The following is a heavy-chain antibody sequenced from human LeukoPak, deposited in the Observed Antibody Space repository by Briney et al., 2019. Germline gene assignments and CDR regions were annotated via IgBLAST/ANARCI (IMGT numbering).Heavy chain of an antibody. D-gene: IGHD3-9*01. CDR3: TKGGTYHDILTPSYL. CDR1: GFTFSSYA. J-gene: IGHJ4*02. V-gene: IGHV3-23*02. Sequence: GGSLRLSCAASGFTFSSYAMAWVRQAPGKGLEWVSGISGSGINTYYVDSVKGRFTVSRDNSKNRLYLQMDNLRAEDMAVYYGTKGGTYHDILTPSYLWGQGSLVSLSS. CDR2: ISGSGINT.